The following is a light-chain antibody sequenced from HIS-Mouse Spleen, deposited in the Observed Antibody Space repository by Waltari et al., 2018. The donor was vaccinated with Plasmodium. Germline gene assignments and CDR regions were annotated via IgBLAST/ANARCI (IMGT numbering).Light chain of an antibody. V-gene: IGLV2-14*01. CDR2: EVS. Sequence: QSALTQPASVSGSPGQSITISCTGTSSDVGGYNYVSWSHQHPGKAPKLMIYEVSNRPSGVSNRFSGSKSGNTASLTISGLQAEDEADYYCSSYTSSSTLLYVFGTGTKVTVL. CDR1: SSDVGGYNY. J-gene: IGLJ1*01. CDR3: SSYTSSSTLLYV.